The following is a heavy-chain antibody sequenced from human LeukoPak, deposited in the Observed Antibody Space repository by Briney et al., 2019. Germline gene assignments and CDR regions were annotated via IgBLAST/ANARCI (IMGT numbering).Heavy chain of an antibody. Sequence: SETLSLTCTVSGGSISSYYRSWIRQPPGKGLEWIGYIYYSGSTNYNPSLKSRVTISVDTSKNQFSLKLSSVTAADTAVYYCAREIGDSSSWYPHRGHFDYWGQGTLVTVSS. J-gene: IGHJ4*02. CDR1: GGSISSYY. V-gene: IGHV4-59*01. CDR2: IYYSGST. D-gene: IGHD6-13*01. CDR3: AREIGDSSSWYPHRGHFDY.